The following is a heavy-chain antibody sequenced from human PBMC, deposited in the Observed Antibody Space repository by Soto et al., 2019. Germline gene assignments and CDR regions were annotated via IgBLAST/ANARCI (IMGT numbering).Heavy chain of an antibody. D-gene: IGHD3-3*01. CDR1: GFTFSSYW. Sequence: EVQLVESGGGLVQPGGSLRLSCAASGFTFSSYWMSWVRQAPGKGLEWVANIKQDGSEKYYVDSVKGRFTISRDNAKNSLYLQMNSLRAEDTAVYYCARAGTSDFWSGYYLRTYYFDYWGQGTLVTVSS. J-gene: IGHJ4*02. CDR3: ARAGTSDFWSGYYLRTYYFDY. CDR2: IKQDGSEK. V-gene: IGHV3-7*01.